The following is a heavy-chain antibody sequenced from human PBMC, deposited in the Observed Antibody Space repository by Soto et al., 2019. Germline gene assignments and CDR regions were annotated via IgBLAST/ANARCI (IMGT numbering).Heavy chain of an antibody. CDR2: ISAYNGNT. CDR1: GYTFTSYG. J-gene: IGHJ5*02. V-gene: IGHV1-18*04. D-gene: IGHD5-12*01. CDR3: ARHHGPTTSENWFDP. Sequence: ASVKVSCKASGYTFTSYGISWVRQAPGQGLEWMGWISAYNGNTNYAQKLQGRVTMTTDTSTSTAYMELRSLRSGDTAVYYCARHHGPTTSENWFDPWGQGTLVTVSS.